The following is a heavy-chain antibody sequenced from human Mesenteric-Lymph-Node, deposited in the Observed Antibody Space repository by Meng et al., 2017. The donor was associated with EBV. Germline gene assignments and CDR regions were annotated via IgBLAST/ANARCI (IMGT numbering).Heavy chain of an antibody. CDR3: ASTILVPGPDS. Sequence: QVQLVPCGAEVKKPGASVKVSCKASGYTFTNYYINWVRQAPGQGLEWMGRIDPNSGDTDYAQKFQARVTMTRDTSIRTAYMELDSLRSDDTAVYYCASTILVPGPDSWGQGTLVTVSS. V-gene: IGHV1-2*06. D-gene: IGHD2-2*01. J-gene: IGHJ4*02. CDR1: GYTFTNYY. CDR2: IDPNSGDT.